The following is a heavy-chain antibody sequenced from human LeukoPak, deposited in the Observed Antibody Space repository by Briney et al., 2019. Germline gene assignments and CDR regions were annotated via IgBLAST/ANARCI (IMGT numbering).Heavy chain of an antibody. CDR2: IYYNGNT. CDR1: GGSMSSYY. J-gene: IGHJ5*02. Sequence: SETLSLTCTVSGGSMSSYYWSWIRQPPGKGLEWIGYIYYNGNTNYSPSLKSRVTISIDTSKNQLSLKLSSVTAAGTAVYYCARDSTSWKNWFDPWGQGILVTVSS. D-gene: IGHD2-2*01. CDR3: ARDSTSWKNWFDP. V-gene: IGHV4-59*01.